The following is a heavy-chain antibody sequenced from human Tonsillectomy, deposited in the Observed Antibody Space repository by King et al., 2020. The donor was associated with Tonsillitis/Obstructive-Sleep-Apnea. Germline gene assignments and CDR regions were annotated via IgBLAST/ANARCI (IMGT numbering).Heavy chain of an antibody. J-gene: IGHJ3*02. V-gene: IGHV3-11*05. D-gene: IGHD3-22*01. CDR2: ISSSSSYT. CDR3: ARGGPDYYDSSGYPHDAFDI. Sequence: HVKLVESGGGLVKPGGSLRLSCAASGFTFSDYYMSWIRQAPGKGLEWVSYISSSSSYTNYADSVKGRFTISRDNAKNSLYLQMNSLRAEDTAVYYCARGGPDYYDSSGYPHDAFDIWGQGPMVTVSS. CDR1: GFTFSDYY.